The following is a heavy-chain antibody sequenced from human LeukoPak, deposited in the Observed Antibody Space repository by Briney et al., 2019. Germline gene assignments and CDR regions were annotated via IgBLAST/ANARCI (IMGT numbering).Heavy chain of an antibody. Sequence: PGGSLRLSCAASGFTFSSYAMHWVRQAPGKGLEWVAVISYDGSNKYYADSVKGRFTISRDNSKNTLYLQMNSLRAEDTAAYYCARQPSGSFHFDYWGQGTLVTVSS. CDR3: ARQPSGSFHFDY. CDR2: ISYDGSNK. V-gene: IGHV3-30*04. CDR1: GFTFSSYA. J-gene: IGHJ4*02. D-gene: IGHD1-26*01.